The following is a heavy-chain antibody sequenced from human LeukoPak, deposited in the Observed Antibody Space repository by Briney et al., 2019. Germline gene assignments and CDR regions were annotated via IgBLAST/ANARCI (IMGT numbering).Heavy chain of an antibody. V-gene: IGHV5-51*01. D-gene: IGHD3-9*01. CDR2: IYPGDSDT. CDR3: ARQPSYDILTGYYNNWFDP. CDR1: GYSFTSYW. Sequence: GESLKISCKGSGYSFTSYWIGWVRQMPGKGLEWMRIIYPGDSDTRYSPSFQGQVTISADKSISTAYLQWSSLKASDTAMYYCARQPSYDILTGYYNNWFDPWGQGTLVTVSS. J-gene: IGHJ5*02.